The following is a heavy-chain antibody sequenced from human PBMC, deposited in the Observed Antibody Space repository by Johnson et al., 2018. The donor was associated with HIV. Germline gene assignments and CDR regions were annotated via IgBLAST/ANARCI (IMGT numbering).Heavy chain of an antibody. D-gene: IGHD4-17*01. V-gene: IGHV3-9*01. J-gene: IGHJ3*02. CDR2: ISWNSGSI. Sequence: VQLVESGGGLVQPGRSLRLSCAASGFTFDDYAMHWVRQAPGRGLDWVSGISWNSGSIGYADSVKGRFTISRDNAKNTLYLQMNSLRAEDTAVYYCARGGLGDYVVAFDIWGQGTMVTVSS. CDR3: ARGGLGDYVVAFDI. CDR1: GFTFDDYA.